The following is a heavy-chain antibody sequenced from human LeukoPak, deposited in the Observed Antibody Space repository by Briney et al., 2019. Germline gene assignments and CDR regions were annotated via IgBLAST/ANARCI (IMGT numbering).Heavy chain of an antibody. J-gene: IGHJ4*02. V-gene: IGHV3-33*01. Sequence: GGSLRLSCAASGFTFSSYGMHWVRQAPGKGLEWVAVIWYDGSNKYYADSVKGRFTISRDNSKNTLYLQTTSLRAEDTAVYYCMAAVNYWGQGTLVTVSS. CDR2: IWYDGSNK. CDR1: GFTFSSYG. D-gene: IGHD6-13*01. CDR3: MAAVNY.